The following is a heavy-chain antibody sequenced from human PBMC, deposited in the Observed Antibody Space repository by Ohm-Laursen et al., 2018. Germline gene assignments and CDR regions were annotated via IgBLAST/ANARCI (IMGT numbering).Heavy chain of an antibody. J-gene: IGHJ6*02. Sequence: SLRLSCAASGFTFSNYWMSWVRQTPGKGLEWVANIKQDGGEKNFADSVKDRFTICRDNAKNSLYLQMNSLRAEDTAVYYCARDVAHGGYGFGMDVWGQGTTVTVSS. V-gene: IGHV3-7*01. CDR1: GFTFSNYW. D-gene: IGHD5-12*01. CDR3: ARDVAHGGYGFGMDV. CDR2: IKQDGGEK.